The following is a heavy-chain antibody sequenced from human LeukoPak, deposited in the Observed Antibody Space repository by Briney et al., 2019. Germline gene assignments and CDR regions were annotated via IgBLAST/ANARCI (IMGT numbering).Heavy chain of an antibody. J-gene: IGHJ4*02. CDR1: GFTFSSYW. CDR2: IMSDGSVT. Sequence: PGGPLRLSCAASGFTFSSYWMHWVRQAPGKGLVWVSRIMSDGSVTWYAGSVKDRITISRDNPKNMLYLQMNSLRDEDTAVYFCARDHDAVGTTIDHWGQGTLVTVSS. V-gene: IGHV3-74*01. CDR3: ARDHDAVGTTIDH. D-gene: IGHD1-14*01.